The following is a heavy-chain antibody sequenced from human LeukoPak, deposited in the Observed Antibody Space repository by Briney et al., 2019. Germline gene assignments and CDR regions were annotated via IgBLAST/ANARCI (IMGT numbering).Heavy chain of an antibody. V-gene: IGHV3-21*01. CDR3: AREGVLERAMGNYGMDV. D-gene: IGHD1-1*01. Sequence: PGGSLRLSCADSGYTFSGYSMNCVRQAPGKGLEWVSSIISSSSYIYYADSVKGRFTISRDNAKNSLYLQMNSLRAEDTAVYYCAREGVLERAMGNYGMDVWGQGTTVTVSS. CDR2: IISSSSYI. J-gene: IGHJ6*02. CDR1: GYTFSGYS.